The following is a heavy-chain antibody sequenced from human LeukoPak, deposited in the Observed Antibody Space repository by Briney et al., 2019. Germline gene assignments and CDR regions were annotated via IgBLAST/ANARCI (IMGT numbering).Heavy chain of an antibody. CDR1: GYSFTSYW. CDR2: IHPGDSDT. CDR3: ARANTMIVVADAFDI. J-gene: IGHJ3*02. Sequence: GESLKISCKGSGYSFTSYWIGWVRQMPGKGLEWMGIIHPGDSDTRYSPSFQGQVTISADKSISTAYLQWSSLKASDTAMYYCARANTMIVVADAFDIWGQGTMVTVSS. V-gene: IGHV5-51*01. D-gene: IGHD3-22*01.